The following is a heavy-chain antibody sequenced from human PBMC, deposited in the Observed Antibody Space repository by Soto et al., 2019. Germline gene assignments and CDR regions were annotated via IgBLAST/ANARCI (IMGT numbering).Heavy chain of an antibody. CDR1: GFTFSNSW. Sequence: EVQLVESGGGLVKPGGSLRLSCAASGFTFSNSWMNWVRQAPGKGLEWVGRIKSKTDGGTTDYAAPVKGRFTISRDDSKNTLYLQMNSLKSEDTAVYYCSTDRLLDPGSGSGYWGQGTLVTVSS. CDR2: IKSKTDGGTT. J-gene: IGHJ4*02. CDR3: STDRLLDPGSGSGY. V-gene: IGHV3-15*07. D-gene: IGHD3-10*01.